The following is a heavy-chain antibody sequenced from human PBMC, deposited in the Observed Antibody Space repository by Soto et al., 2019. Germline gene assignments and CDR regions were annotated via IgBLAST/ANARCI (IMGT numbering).Heavy chain of an antibody. CDR3: ARDILFDY. V-gene: IGHV1-46*01. J-gene: IGHJ4*02. CDR1: GYTFSNYY. CDR2: INPNGGST. Sequence: ASVKVSCKASGYTFSNYYIYWVRQAPGQGLEWMGIINPNGGSTSYAQKFQGRVTMTRDTSTSTAYMELSSLRSEDTAVYYCARDILFDYWGQGTLVTVSS. D-gene: IGHD2-15*01.